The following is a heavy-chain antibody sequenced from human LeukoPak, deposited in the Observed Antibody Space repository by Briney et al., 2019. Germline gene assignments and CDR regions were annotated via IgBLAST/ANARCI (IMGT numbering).Heavy chain of an antibody. CDR3: ATFAAGGSYYYFMDV. D-gene: IGHD6-25*01. V-gene: IGHV3-48*01. CDR2: IGTSSTTI. Sequence: GGSLRLSCAASGFTFSSYTMNWVRQPPGKGLEWVSNIGTSSTTIYYADSVKGRFTISRDNAKNSLYLQMNRLRADDTAVYYCATFAAGGSYYYFMDVWGKGTTVTVSS. J-gene: IGHJ6*03. CDR1: GFTFSSYT.